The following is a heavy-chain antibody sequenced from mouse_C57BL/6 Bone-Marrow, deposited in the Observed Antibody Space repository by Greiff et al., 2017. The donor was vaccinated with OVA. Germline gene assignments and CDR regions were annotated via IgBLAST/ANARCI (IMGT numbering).Heavy chain of an antibody. CDR1: GFTFSDYY. CDR2: INYDGSST. Sequence: EVKLVESEGGLVQPGSSMKLSCTASGFTFSDYYMAWVRQVPEKGLEWVANINYDGSSTYYLDSLKSRFIISRDNAKNILYLQMSSLKSEDTATYYCAREVITTVVATDWYCEVWGTGTTVTVSS. J-gene: IGHJ1*03. D-gene: IGHD1-1*01. V-gene: IGHV5-16*01. CDR3: AREVITTVVATDWYCEV.